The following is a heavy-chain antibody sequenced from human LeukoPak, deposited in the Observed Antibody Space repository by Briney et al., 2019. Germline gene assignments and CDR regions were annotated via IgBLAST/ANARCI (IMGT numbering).Heavy chain of an antibody. CDR1: GFTFSSYG. J-gene: IGHJ4*02. Sequence: GRSLRLSCAASGFTFSSYGMHWVRQAPGKGLEWVAVISYDGSNKYHADSVKGRFTISRDNSKNTLYLQMNSLRAEDTAVYYCAKDRIQLWLQLDYWGQGTLVTVSS. V-gene: IGHV3-30*18. D-gene: IGHD5-18*01. CDR2: ISYDGSNK. CDR3: AKDRIQLWLQLDY.